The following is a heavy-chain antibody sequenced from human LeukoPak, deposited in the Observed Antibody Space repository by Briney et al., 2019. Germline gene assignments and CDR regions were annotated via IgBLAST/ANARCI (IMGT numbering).Heavy chain of an antibody. CDR2: IYHSGST. CDR1: GYSISSGYY. Sequence: SETPSLTCTVSGYSISSGYYWGWIRQPPGEGLEWIGSIYHSGSTYYNPSLKSRVTISVDTSKNQFSLKLSSVTAADTAVYYCARAVITVTAPFDYWGQGTLVTVSS. CDR3: ARAVITVTAPFDY. J-gene: IGHJ4*02. D-gene: IGHD3-22*01. V-gene: IGHV4-38-2*02.